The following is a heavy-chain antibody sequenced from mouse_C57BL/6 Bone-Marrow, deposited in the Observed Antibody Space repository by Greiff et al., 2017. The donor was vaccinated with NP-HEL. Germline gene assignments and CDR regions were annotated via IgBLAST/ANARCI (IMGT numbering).Heavy chain of an antibody. CDR2: ISYSGST. J-gene: IGHJ1*03. CDR3: ARSNWYFDV. V-gene: IGHV3-8*01. CDR1: GYSITSDY. Sequence: EVQLQQSGPGLAKPSQTLSLPCSVTGYSITSDYWNWVRQFPGHKLEYMGYISYSGSTYYNPSLNSRNSITRDKSKNQYYLQLNSVTTEDTATYYCARSNWYFDVWGTGTTVTVSS.